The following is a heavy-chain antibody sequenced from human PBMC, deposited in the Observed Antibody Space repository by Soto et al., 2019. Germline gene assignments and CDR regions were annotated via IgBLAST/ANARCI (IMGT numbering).Heavy chain of an antibody. J-gene: IGHJ6*02. D-gene: IGHD6-6*01. CDR2: IIPIFGTA. CDR1: GGTFSSYA. CDR3: ASHPFSVSSSPGRVPSSDYDYYYGMDV. Sequence: QVQLVQSGAEVKKPGSSVKVSCKASGGTFSSYAISWVRQAPGQGLERKGAIIPIFGTANYAQKFQGRVTITADESTSTAYMELSSLRSEDTAVYYCASHPFSVSSSPGRVPSSDYDYYYGMDVWGQGTTVTVSS. V-gene: IGHV1-69*01.